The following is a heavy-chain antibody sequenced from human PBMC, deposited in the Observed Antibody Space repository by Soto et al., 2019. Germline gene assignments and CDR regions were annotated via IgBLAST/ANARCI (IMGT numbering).Heavy chain of an antibody. CDR2: ISGGGGDT. V-gene: IGHV3-23*01. J-gene: IGHJ3*02. Sequence: GGSLRLSCAASGFTFSTYAMSWIRQAPGKGLEWVSGISGGGGDTSYADSVRGRFTCSRDNSKNTLYPQMNSLRAEDTALYYCAKSLFGGPDIWGQGTMVTVSS. CDR1: GFTFSTYA. CDR3: AKSLFGGPDI. D-gene: IGHD2-15*01.